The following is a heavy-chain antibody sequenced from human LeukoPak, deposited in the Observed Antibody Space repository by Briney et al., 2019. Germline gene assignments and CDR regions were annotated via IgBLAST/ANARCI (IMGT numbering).Heavy chain of an antibody. D-gene: IGHD3-22*01. CDR3: ARGGFYDSSGDYFAANGDY. J-gene: IGHJ4*02. Sequence: ASVKVSCKASGYTFTSYGISWVRQAPGQGLERMGWISAYNGNTNYAQKLQGRVTMTTDTSTSTAYMELRSLRSDDTAVYYCARGGFYDSSGDYFAANGDYWGQGTLVTVSS. V-gene: IGHV1-18*01. CDR2: ISAYNGNT. CDR1: GYTFTSYG.